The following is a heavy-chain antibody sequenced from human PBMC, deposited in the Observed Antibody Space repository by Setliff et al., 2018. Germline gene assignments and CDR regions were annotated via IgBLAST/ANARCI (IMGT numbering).Heavy chain of an antibody. J-gene: IGHJ4*02. V-gene: IGHV1-18*01. CDR1: GYTFTSYG. D-gene: IGHD2-2*01. CDR3: ARGPLDFVVTPAAAKCDY. Sequence: ASVKVSCKSSGYTFTSYGINWVRQAPGQGLEWMGWINAYAQKFQGRVTMTIDTLTSTAYMELRSLRSDDTAVYYCARGPLDFVVTPAAAKCDYWGQGTLVTVSS. CDR2: INA.